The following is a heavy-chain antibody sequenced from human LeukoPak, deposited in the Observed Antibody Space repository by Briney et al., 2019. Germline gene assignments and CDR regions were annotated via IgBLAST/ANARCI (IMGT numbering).Heavy chain of an antibody. CDR3: AREPTPVYSSSSYFDY. CDR2: ISSNGGST. V-gene: IGHV3-64*01. D-gene: IGHD6-6*01. CDR1: GLTFSSYA. Sequence: GGSQRLSCAASGLTFSSYAMHWVRQAPGKGLEYVSAISSNGGSTYYANSVKGRFTISRDNSKNTLYLQRSSLRAEDMAVYYCAREPTPVYSSSSYFDYWGQGSLVTVSS. J-gene: IGHJ4*02.